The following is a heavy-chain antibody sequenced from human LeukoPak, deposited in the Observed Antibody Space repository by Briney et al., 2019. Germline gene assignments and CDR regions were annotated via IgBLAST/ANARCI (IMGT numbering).Heavy chain of an antibody. J-gene: IGHJ5*01. CDR2: ISGSGGST. CDR3: AKDYTSRPNTLFDS. D-gene: IGHD6-13*01. V-gene: IGHV3-23*01. Sequence: QHWGVLRLSCAASGFTFSSYAMSWVRQAPGKGLEWVSAISGSGGSTYYADSVKGRFTISRDNAKNSLYLQMNSLRAEDTALYYCAKDYTSRPNTLFDSWGQGIRVTVSS. CDR1: GFTFSSYA.